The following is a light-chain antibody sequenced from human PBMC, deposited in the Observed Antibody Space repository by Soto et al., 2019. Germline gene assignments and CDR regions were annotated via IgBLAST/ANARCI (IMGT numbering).Light chain of an antibody. Sequence: DIQMTQSPSSLSASVGDRVTLSCRASQSFSTSLNWYQQKPGKAPSLLIYGVSTLHSGVPSRFSGSGSGTEFTLTISDLQAEDFATYCCQQSYSTPPTFGQGTSLEIK. CDR2: GVS. J-gene: IGKJ2*01. CDR1: QSFSTS. V-gene: IGKV1-39*01. CDR3: QQSYSTPPT.